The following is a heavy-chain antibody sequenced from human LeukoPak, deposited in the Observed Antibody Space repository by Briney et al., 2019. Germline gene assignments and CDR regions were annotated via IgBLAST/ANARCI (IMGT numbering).Heavy chain of an antibody. J-gene: IGHJ4*02. CDR3: AKGRSYYFDY. CDR2: IRFDGSNK. V-gene: IGHV3-30*02. CDR1: GFTFSIYD. Sequence: GGSLRLSCAASGFTFSIYDMHWVRQAPGKGLEWVAFIRFDGSNKYYADSVKGRFTISRDNSKNTLYLQMNSLRAEDTAVYYCAKGRSYYFDYWGQGTLVTVPS. D-gene: IGHD3-16*01.